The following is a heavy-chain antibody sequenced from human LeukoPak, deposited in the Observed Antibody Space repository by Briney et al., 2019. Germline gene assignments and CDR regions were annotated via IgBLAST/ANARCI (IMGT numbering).Heavy chain of an antibody. J-gene: IGHJ4*02. CDR1: GFPFSSYS. Sequence: GGSLRLSCAASGFPFSSYSMNWVRQAPGKGLEWVSYISASGSNIYYLDSVKGRFTVSRDNAMNSLSLQMDRPRAEDTAVYYCVRVKGTYFDFWGQGTLVTVSS. V-gene: IGHV3-48*01. D-gene: IGHD1-1*01. CDR3: VRVKGTYFDF. CDR2: ISASGSNI.